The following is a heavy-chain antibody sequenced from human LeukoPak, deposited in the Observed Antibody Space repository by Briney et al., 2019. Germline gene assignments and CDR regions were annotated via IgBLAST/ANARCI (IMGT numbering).Heavy chain of an antibody. CDR1: GYTFTGYY. Sequence: ASVKVSCKASGYTFTGYYMHWVRQAPGQGLEWMRWINPNSGGTNYAQKFQGRVTMTRDTSISTAYMELSRLRSDDTAVYYCATIDIVVVPAAIPRNWFDPWGQGTLVTVSS. CDR3: ATIDIVVVPAAIPRNWFDP. V-gene: IGHV1-2*02. CDR2: INPNSGGT. J-gene: IGHJ5*02. D-gene: IGHD2-2*02.